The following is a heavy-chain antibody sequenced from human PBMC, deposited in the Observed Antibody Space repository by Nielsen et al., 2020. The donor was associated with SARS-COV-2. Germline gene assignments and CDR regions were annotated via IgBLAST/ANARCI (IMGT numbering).Heavy chain of an antibody. CDR1: GFTFSSYA. V-gene: IGHV3-23*01. CDR3: AKDPYYDSSGYYKRRNWFDP. CDR2: ISGSGGST. D-gene: IGHD3-22*01. J-gene: IGHJ5*02. Sequence: GGSLRLSCAASGFTFSSYAMSWVRQAPGKGLEWVSAISGSGGSTYYADSVKGRFTISRDNSKNTLYLQMNSLRAEDTAVYYCAKDPYYDSSGYYKRRNWFDPWGQGTLVTVSS.